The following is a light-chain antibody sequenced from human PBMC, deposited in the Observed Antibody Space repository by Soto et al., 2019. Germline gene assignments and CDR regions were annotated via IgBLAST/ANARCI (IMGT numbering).Light chain of an antibody. CDR3: QQYGNSRGT. Sequence: DIVLTQSPGTLSLSPGDRATLSCRASQSVSTSYLAWYQQKPGQAPRLLIYGASSRATGIPDRSSGSGSGTDFTLTISGLEPEDFAVYYCQQYGNSRGTFGQGTKVEIK. V-gene: IGKV3-20*01. J-gene: IGKJ1*01. CDR1: QSVSTSY. CDR2: GAS.